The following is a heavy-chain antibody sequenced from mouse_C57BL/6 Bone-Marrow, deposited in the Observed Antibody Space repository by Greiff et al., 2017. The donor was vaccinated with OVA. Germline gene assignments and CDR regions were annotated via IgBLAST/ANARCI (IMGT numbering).Heavy chain of an antibody. CDR3: AREGAYYSVYYAMDY. D-gene: IGHD2-10*01. J-gene: IGHJ4*01. Sequence: VQLQQSGPELVKPGASVKLSCKASGYTFTSYDINWVKQRPGQGLEWIGWIYPRDGSTKYNEKFKGKATLTVDTSSSTAYMELHSLTSEDSAVYFCAREGAYYSVYYAMDYWGQGTSVTVSS. CDR2: IYPRDGST. V-gene: IGHV1-85*01. CDR1: GYTFTSYD.